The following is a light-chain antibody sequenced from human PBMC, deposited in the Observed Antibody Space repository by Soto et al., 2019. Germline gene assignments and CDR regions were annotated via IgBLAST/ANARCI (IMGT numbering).Light chain of an antibody. CDR3: QQYNDWPLT. CDR2: GAS. CDR1: QSVSSK. V-gene: IGKV3-15*01. J-gene: IGKJ4*01. Sequence: EIVMMQSPATLSVSPGETATLSCRASQSVSSKLAWYQQKPGQAPRFLIYGASTRTTGIPARFGGSGSGTEFTLTISSLQSEDFAVYYCQQYNDWPLTFGGGTKVDIK.